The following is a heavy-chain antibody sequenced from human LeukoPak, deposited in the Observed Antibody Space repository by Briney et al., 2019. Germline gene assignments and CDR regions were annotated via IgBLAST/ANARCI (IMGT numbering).Heavy chain of an antibody. CDR1: GYTFTSYY. D-gene: IGHD3-10*01. CDR2: INPSGGST. CDR3: ARDLPYYGSGSYYNPIGY. J-gene: IGHJ4*02. V-gene: IGHV1-46*03. Sequence: ASVKVSYKASGYTFTSYYMHWVRQAPGQGLEWMGIINPSGGSTSYAQKVQGRVTMTRDTSTSTVYMELSSLRSEDTAVYYCARDLPYYGSGSYYNPIGYWGQGTLVTVSS.